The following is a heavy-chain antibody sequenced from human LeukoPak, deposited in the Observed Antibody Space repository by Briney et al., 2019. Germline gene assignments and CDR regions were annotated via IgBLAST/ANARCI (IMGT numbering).Heavy chain of an antibody. Sequence: GGSLRLSCAASGFIFSTYPMSWVRQAPGKGLEWVSGISGSGDNTYYADSVTGRFTISRDNSKNTLYVQVNSLGTEDTAAYYCAKGSYYDSSGSFYFDYWGQGTLVTVSS. D-gene: IGHD3-22*01. CDR2: ISGSGDNT. V-gene: IGHV3-23*01. CDR3: AKGSYYDSSGSFYFDY. J-gene: IGHJ4*02. CDR1: GFIFSTYP.